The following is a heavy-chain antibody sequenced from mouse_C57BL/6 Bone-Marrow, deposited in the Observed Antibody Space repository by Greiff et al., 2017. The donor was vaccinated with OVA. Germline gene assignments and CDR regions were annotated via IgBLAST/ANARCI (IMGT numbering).Heavy chain of an antibody. CDR1: GYTFTSYW. V-gene: IGHV1-72*01. Sequence: QVQLQQPGAELVKPGASVKLSCKASGYTFTSYWMHWVKQRPGRGLEWIGRLDPNSGGPKYTEKFKSKATLTVDKPSSPAYMQLSSLTSEDSAVYYGARCFDYWGQGTTLTVSS. J-gene: IGHJ2*01. CDR3: ARCFDY. CDR2: LDPNSGGP.